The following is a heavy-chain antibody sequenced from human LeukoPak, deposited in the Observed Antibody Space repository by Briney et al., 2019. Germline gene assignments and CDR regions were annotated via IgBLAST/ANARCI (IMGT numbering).Heavy chain of an antibody. V-gene: IGHV4-34*01. CDR2: MNHSGST. J-gene: IGHJ5*02. Sequence: SETLSLTCAVYGGSFSGYYWSWIRQPPGKGLEWIGEMNHSGSTNYNPSLKSRVTISVDTSKNTFSLQLRSVTAADPAVYYCARLVQWFATWGQGTLVTVSS. CDR1: GGSFSGYY. CDR3: ARLVQWFAT. D-gene: IGHD3-10*01.